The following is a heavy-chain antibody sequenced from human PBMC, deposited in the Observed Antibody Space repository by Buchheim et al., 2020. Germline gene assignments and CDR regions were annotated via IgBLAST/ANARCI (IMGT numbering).Heavy chain of an antibody. Sequence: VHLVQSGPEVKKSGSSVKVSCKASGGALSGYGFSWVRQAPGQGLEWMGGIIPMSGTSTYAERFQGRVTIIADKSTNTVYMELGSLRSEDTAVYFCARIYCSSSSCAGYFDSWGQGT. CDR2: IIPMSGTS. J-gene: IGHJ4*02. CDR1: GGALSGYG. CDR3: ARIYCSSSSCAGYFDS. V-gene: IGHV1-69*06. D-gene: IGHD6-13*01.